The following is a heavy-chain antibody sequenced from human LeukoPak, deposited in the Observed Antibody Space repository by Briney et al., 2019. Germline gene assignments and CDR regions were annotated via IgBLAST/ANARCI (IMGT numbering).Heavy chain of an antibody. J-gene: IGHJ3*02. V-gene: IGHV4-4*07. Sequence: PSETLSLTCTVSGGSISDYYLSWIRQPAGKGLEWIGRISSSGSTNYSPSLKSRVTISVDTSKNQFSLKLSSVTAADTAVYFCARGPYSYDSSGAFDIWGQGTMVTVSS. D-gene: IGHD3-22*01. CDR2: ISSSGST. CDR3: ARGPYSYDSSGAFDI. CDR1: GGSISDYY.